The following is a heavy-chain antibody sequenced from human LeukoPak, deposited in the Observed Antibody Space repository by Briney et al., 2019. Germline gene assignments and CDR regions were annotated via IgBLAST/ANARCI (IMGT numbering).Heavy chain of an antibody. D-gene: IGHD1-26*01. Sequence: GASVKVSCKASGYTFTSYDINWVRQATGQGLKWMGWMNPNSGNTGYAQKLQGRVTMTRNTSISTAYMELSSLRSEDTAVYYCAREDSGSYLDYWGQGTLVTVSS. V-gene: IGHV1-8*01. J-gene: IGHJ4*02. CDR3: AREDSGSYLDY. CDR2: MNPNSGNT. CDR1: GYTFTSYD.